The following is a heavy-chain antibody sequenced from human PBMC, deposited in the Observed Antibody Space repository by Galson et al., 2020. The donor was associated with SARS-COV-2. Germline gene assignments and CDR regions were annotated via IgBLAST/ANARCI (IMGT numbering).Heavy chain of an antibody. CDR3: ARPGSMAEAGSRFGLDV. Sequence: GGSLRLSCAASGFTFGSYEMNWVRQAPGKGLEWLSYISGTGSATNYADSVKGRFTISRDNGKNSLYLQMSSLRAEDTAVYYCARPGSMAEAGSRFGLDVWGQGTTVTVS. J-gene: IGHJ6*02. CDR1: GFTFGSYE. D-gene: IGHD6-19*01. CDR2: ISGTGSAT. V-gene: IGHV3-48*03.